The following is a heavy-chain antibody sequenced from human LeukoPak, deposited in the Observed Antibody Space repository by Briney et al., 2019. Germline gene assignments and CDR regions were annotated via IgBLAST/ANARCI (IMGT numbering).Heavy chain of an antibody. J-gene: IGHJ4*02. V-gene: IGHV4-59*01. CDR2: FHHSGPN. CDR1: GGSINSYY. Sequence: NPSETLSLTCAVSGGSINSYYWSWIRQPPGGGLEWIAFFHHSGPNNYNPSVKGRVTISFDTSKNHLSLDLRSVTAADTATYYCATVLYGSNGFDYWGQGTLVTVAA. D-gene: IGHD3-22*01. CDR3: ATVLYGSNGFDY.